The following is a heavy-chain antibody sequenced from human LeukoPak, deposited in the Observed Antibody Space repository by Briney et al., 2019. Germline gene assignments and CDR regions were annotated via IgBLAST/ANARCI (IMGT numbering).Heavy chain of an antibody. CDR3: AREGKSGWYDY. Sequence: GGSLRLSCAASGFTVSSNYMSWVRQAPGKGLEWVSVIYSGGSTYYADSVRGRFTISRDNSKNTLYLQMNSLRAEDTAVYYCAREGKSGWYDYWGQGTLVTVSS. V-gene: IGHV3-66*01. CDR1: GFTVSSNY. J-gene: IGHJ4*02. CDR2: IYSGGST. D-gene: IGHD6-19*01.